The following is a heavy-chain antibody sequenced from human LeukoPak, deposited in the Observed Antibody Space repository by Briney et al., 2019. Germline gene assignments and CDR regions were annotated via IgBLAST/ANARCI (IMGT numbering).Heavy chain of an antibody. Sequence: AGGSLRLSCAASGFTFSNAWMSWVRQAPGRGLEWVGRIKSKTDGGTTDYAAPVKGRFTISRGDSKNTLYLQMNSLKTEDTAVYYCTTSPNDPQFWGSDYWGQGTLVIVSS. D-gene: IGHD3-16*01. J-gene: IGHJ4*02. V-gene: IGHV3-15*01. CDR2: IKSKTDGGTT. CDR3: TTSPNDPQFWGSDY. CDR1: GFTFSNAW.